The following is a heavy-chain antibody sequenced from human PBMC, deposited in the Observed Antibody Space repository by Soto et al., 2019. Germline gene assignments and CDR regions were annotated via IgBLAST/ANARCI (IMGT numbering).Heavy chain of an antibody. CDR2: ISYDGSNK. CDR3: AKDIRYFDWSPSMDV. J-gene: IGHJ6*02. D-gene: IGHD3-9*01. V-gene: IGHV3-30*18. CDR1: GFTFSSYG. Sequence: GGSLRLSCAASGFTFSSYGMHWVRQAPGKGLEWVAVISYDGSNKYYADSVKGRFTISRDNSKNTLYLQMNSLRAEDTAVYYCAKDIRYFDWSPSMDVWGQGTTVTVSS.